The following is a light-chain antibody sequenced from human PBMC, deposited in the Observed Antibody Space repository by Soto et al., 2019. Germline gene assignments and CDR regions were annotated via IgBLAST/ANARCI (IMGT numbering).Light chain of an antibody. CDR1: QSVSSN. CDR2: GAS. Sequence: EIVMTQSPATLSVSPGERATLSCRASQSVSSNLAWYQQKPGQAPRLLIYGASTRATGIPARFSGSGSGTEFTLTISSLQSEDFAVYYWQQYNNWPPLFGGGTKVEIK. J-gene: IGKJ4*01. V-gene: IGKV3-15*01. CDR3: QQYNNWPPL.